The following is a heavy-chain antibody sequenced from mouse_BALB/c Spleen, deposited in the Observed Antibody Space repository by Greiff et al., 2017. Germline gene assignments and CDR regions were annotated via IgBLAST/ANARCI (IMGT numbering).Heavy chain of an antibody. Sequence: EVQLQQSGTVLARPGASVKMSCKASGYTFTSYWMHWVKQRPGQGLEWIGAIYPGNSDTSYNQKFKGKAKLTAVTSTSTAYMELSSLTNEDSAVYYCTTPYGYETWFAYWGQGTTLTVSS. CDR1: GYTFTSYW. D-gene: IGHD1-2*01. CDR3: TTPYGYETWFAY. V-gene: IGHV1-5*01. CDR2: IYPGNSDT. J-gene: IGHJ2*01.